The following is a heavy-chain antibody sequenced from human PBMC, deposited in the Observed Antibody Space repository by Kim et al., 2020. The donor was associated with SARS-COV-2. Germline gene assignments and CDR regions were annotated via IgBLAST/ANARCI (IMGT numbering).Heavy chain of an antibody. D-gene: IGHD4-4*01. CDR2: ISSNGGST. CDR1: GFTFSSYA. V-gene: IGHV3-64D*09. Sequence: GGSLRLSCSASGFTFSSYAMHWVRQAPGKGLEYVSAISSNGGSTYYADSVKGRFTISRDNSKNTLYLQMSSLRAEDTAVYYCVKEEDGYSLKILDYWGQGTLVTVSS. J-gene: IGHJ4*02. CDR3: VKEEDGYSLKILDY.